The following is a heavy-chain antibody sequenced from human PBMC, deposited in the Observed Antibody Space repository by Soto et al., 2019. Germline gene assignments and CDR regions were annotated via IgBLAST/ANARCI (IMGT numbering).Heavy chain of an antibody. CDR1: GFTFTTFA. D-gene: IGHD4-17*01. CDR2: ISGSGGTT. V-gene: IGHV3-23*01. J-gene: IGHJ3*02. Sequence: GWSLRLSCASSGFTFTTFAMSWVRQAPGKGLEWVSGISGSGGTTYYADSVKGRFTISRDNSKNTVYVQMNSLRAGDTAVYYCAKEDDYGDYANDAFDMWGQGTMVTVSS. CDR3: AKEDDYGDYANDAFDM.